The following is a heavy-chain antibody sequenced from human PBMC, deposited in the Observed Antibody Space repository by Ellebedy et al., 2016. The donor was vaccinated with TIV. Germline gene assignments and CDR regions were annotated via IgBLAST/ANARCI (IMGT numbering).Heavy chain of an antibody. Sequence: AGSLRLSXAASGFSFSNDAMSWVRQAPGKGLEWVSAITGGVASTYYADSVKGRFTISRDNSRTTLYLQMNSLRAEDTAVYYCARDPSLDWNLDYWGQGTLVTVSS. D-gene: IGHD1-1*01. J-gene: IGHJ4*02. CDR1: GFSFSNDA. V-gene: IGHV3-23*01. CDR3: ARDPSLDWNLDY. CDR2: ITGGVAST.